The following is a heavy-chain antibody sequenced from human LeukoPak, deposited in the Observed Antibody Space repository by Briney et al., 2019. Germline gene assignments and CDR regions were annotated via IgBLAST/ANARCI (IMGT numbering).Heavy chain of an antibody. Sequence: SETLSLTCGVSGVSISNFYWSWVRQPPGKGLEWIGSIYYTGSTYYSPSLKGRVTISVDPSKNQFSLRLSSVTAADTAVYYCARLLGGDPYYMDVWGKGTTVTVSS. J-gene: IGHJ6*03. CDR2: IYYTGST. CDR3: ARLLGGDPYYMDV. V-gene: IGHV4-59*01. CDR1: GVSISNFY. D-gene: IGHD3-3*01.